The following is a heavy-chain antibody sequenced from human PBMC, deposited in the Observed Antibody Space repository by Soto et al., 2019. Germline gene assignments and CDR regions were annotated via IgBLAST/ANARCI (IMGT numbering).Heavy chain of an antibody. J-gene: IGHJ5*01. CDR3: AHKGGFGYPES. CDR1: VFSLTTSGVG. D-gene: IGHD5-18*01. CDR2: LYWDCDK. Sequence: PTQALALPFTFSVFSLTTSGVGVGCILQPPGKALEWLALLYWDCDKRYSPCLTNRLTLSRDTSKNQLVLTLTNLDPTDTATYFCAHKGGFGYPESCGHGLMVTVSS. V-gene: IGHV2-5*02.